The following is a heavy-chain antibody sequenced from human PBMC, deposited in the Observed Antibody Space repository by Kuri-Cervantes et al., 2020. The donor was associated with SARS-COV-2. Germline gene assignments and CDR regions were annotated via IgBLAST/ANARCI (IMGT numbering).Heavy chain of an antibody. Sequence: SLKLSCTVSGGSISSGDYYWSWIRQPPGKGLEWIGYIYYSGSTYYNPSLKSRVTISVDTSKNQFSLKLSSVTASDTAVYYCAKGSYYYMDVWGKGTTVTVSS. CDR3: AKGSYYYMDV. V-gene: IGHV4-30-4*08. J-gene: IGHJ6*03. CDR2: IYYSGST. CDR1: GGSISSGDYY.